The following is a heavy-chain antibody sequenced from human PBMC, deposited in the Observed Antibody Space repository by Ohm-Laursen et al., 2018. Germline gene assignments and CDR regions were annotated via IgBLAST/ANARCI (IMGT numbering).Heavy chain of an antibody. CDR1: GFTLSSYW. J-gene: IGHJ6*02. CDR3: ARDRSYLEWLGRMDV. CDR2: INGDGSST. D-gene: IGHD3-3*01. V-gene: IGHV3-74*01. Sequence: SLRLSCSASGFTLSSYWMHWVRQAPGKGLVWVSRINGDGSSTTYADSVKGRFTISRDNAKNSLYLQMNSLRAEDTAVYYCARDRSYLEWLGRMDVWGQGTTVTVSS.